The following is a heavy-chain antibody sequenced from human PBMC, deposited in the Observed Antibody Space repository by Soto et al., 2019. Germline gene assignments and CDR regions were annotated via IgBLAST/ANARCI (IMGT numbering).Heavy chain of an antibody. J-gene: IGHJ4*02. CDR3: ATNEGRDGYSFDY. CDR2: IIPIFGTP. CDR1: GVTFSRQD. Sequence: SVKVSCKASGVTFSRQDMRWVRQAPGQGLEWMGGIIPIFGTPQYAEKFQDRVTITADEYTSTATMELSSLTSGDTAVYYCATNEGRDGYSFDYWGQGTLVTVSS. D-gene: IGHD5-12*01. V-gene: IGHV1-69*13.